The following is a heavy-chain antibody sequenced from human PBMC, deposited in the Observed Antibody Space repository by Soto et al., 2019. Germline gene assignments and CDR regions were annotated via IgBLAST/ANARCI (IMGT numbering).Heavy chain of an antibody. CDR1: GFMFTSSA. D-gene: IGHD3-3*01. CDR2: LVVGSGNT. CDR3: AAVPVLRFLKWLPAYFDY. Sequence: QMQVVQSGPEVKKPWTSVKVSCKTSGFMFTSSAVQWVRQARGQRLEWIGWLVVGSGNTHYAQHFQERVTLTRDMSTGTAYMELSSLRSEDTAVYYCAAVPVLRFLKWLPAYFDYWGQGTLVTGSS. V-gene: IGHV1-58*01. J-gene: IGHJ4*02.